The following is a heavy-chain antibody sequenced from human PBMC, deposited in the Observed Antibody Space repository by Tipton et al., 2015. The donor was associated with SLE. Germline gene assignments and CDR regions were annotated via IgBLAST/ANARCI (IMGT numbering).Heavy chain of an antibody. V-gene: IGHV4-34*01. Sequence: LRLSCAVYGGSFSGYYWSWTRQPPGKGLEWIGEINHSGSTNYNPSLKSRVTISIDTSKNQFSLKVSSVTAADTAVYYCARGRYCSSTSCSYYFDYWGQGTLVTVSS. CDR2: INHSGST. CDR3: ARGRYCSSTSCSYYFDY. D-gene: IGHD2-2*01. J-gene: IGHJ4*02. CDR1: GGSFSGYY.